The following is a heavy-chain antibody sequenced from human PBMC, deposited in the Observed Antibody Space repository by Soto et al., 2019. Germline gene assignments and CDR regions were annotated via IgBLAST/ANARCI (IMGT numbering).Heavy chain of an antibody. CDR3: ASLKLWFGDAFDY. CDR2: IHYSGST. D-gene: IGHD3-10*01. J-gene: IGHJ4*02. CDR1: GGSLSSGGYY. V-gene: IGHV4-31*03. Sequence: SETLSLTCTVSGGSLSSGGYYCSLIRQHPEKGLEWIGNIHYSGSTYYSPSLKSRLIISVDTSENQFSLKLSSVTAADTAVYYCASLKLWFGDAFDYWGQGTLVTVSS.